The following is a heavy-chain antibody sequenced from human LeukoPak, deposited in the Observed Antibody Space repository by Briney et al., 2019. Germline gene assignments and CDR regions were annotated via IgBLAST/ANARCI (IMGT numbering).Heavy chain of an antibody. CDR1: GGSCCGYY. J-gene: IGHJ4*02. CDR3: ARGDWDIVVAIDY. D-gene: IGHD2-15*01. CDR2: INHSGST. V-gene: IGHV4-34*01. Sequence: SETLSLTGAVYGGSCCGYYWSWLRQPQGKGREGSGEINHSGSTNSNPSLESRVTISVDTSTKQFSLKLSSVTAADTAVYYCARGDWDIVVAIDYWGQGTLVTVSS.